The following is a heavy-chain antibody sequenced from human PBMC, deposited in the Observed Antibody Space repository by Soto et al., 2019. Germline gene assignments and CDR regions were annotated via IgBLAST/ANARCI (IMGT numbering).Heavy chain of an antibody. J-gene: IGHJ5*02. Sequence: SVKASCKASGYTYTSYAMCWARQAPEQRLEWIGWIVVGSGNTNYAQKFQERVTITRDMSTSTAYMELSSLRSEDTAVYYCAAYSCGSGSYRGYNWFDTWGQGTLVTVSS. V-gene: IGHV1-58*02. CDR3: AAYSCGSGSYRGYNWFDT. CDR1: GYTYTSYA. D-gene: IGHD3-10*01. CDR2: IVVGSGNT.